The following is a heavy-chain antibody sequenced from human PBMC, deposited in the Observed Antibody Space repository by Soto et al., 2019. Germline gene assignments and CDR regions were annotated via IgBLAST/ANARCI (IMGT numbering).Heavy chain of an antibody. CDR3: TTFRDYIWGSYRPTTKRGGSEWLDP. V-gene: IGHV3-15*01. D-gene: IGHD3-16*02. J-gene: IGHJ5*02. CDR2: IKSKTDGGTT. CDR1: GFTFSNAW. Sequence: GGSLRLSCAASGFTFSNAWMSWVRQAPGKGLEWVGRIKSKTDGGTTDYAAPVKGRFTISRDDSKNTLYLQMNSLKTEDTAVYYCTTFRDYIWGSYRPTTKRGGSEWLDPWGQGTLVTVSS.